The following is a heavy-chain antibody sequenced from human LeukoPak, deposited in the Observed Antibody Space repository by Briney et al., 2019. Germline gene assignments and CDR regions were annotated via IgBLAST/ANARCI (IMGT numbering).Heavy chain of an antibody. CDR2: IIPILGTA. CDR3: ARPTTSPLPHTAAYYYYYGMDV. Sequence: SVKVSCKASGGTFSSYAISWVRQAPGQGLEWMGGIIPILGTANYAQKFQGRVTITADESTSTAYMELSSLRSEDTAVYYCARPTTSPLPHTAAYYYYYGMDVWGQGTTVAVSS. CDR1: GGTFSSYA. D-gene: IGHD2-2*01. V-gene: IGHV1-69*01. J-gene: IGHJ6*02.